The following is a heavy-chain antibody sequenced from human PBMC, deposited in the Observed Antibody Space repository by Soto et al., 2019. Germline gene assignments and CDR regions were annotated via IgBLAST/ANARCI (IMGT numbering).Heavy chain of an antibody. D-gene: IGHD5-12*01. CDR3: ARNTVTPITSSRFLDS. CDR2: VNPNSGGT. J-gene: IGHJ4*02. V-gene: IGHV1-2*02. CDR1: GYTFADYY. Sequence: ASVQVSCKASGYTFADYYIHWMRPAPGQGLEWVGWVNPNSGGTNFAQKFRGRVTMTRDTSIHTAYMALSGLTFDDGAISFSARNTVTPITSSRFLDSWGQGTPVTVSS.